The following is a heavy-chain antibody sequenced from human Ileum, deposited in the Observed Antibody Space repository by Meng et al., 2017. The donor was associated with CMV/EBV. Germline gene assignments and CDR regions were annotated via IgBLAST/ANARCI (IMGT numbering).Heavy chain of an antibody. V-gene: IGHV4-39*07. CDR1: GQHSGVRGYM. CDR2: LLFSEIA. Sequence: TLRRTHNVGGQHSGVRGYMWEWFRLSPGKRLAGFGSLLFSEIADYNPSLKSRDTISLDANQTPFSLRLNSVSAADTAVYFCARDLINNWFYYWGQGTLVTVSS. J-gene: IGHJ4*02. D-gene: IGHD1-1*01. CDR3: ARDLINNWFYY.